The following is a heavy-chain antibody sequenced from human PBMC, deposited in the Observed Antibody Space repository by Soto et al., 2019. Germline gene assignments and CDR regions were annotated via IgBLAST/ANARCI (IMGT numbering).Heavy chain of an antibody. J-gene: IGHJ3*02. D-gene: IGHD1-1*01. CDR2: ISSSGSTI. CDR3: ARVLIVPRRGAFDI. Sequence: EVQLVESGGGLVQPGGSLRLSCAASGFTFSSYEMNWVRQAPGKGLEWVSYISSSGSTIYYADSVKGRFTISRDNTKNSLYLQMNSLRAEDTAVYYCARVLIVPRRGAFDIWGQGTMVTVSS. V-gene: IGHV3-48*03. CDR1: GFTFSSYE.